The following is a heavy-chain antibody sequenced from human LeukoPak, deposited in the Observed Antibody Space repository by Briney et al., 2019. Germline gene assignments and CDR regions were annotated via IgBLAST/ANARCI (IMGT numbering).Heavy chain of an antibody. Sequence: SETLSLTCTVSGGSISSSSYYWGWIRQPPGKGLEWIGSIYYSGSTYYNPSLKSRVTISVDTSKNQFSLKLSSVTAADTAVYYCARVTEYCSSTSCLFDPWGQGTLVTVSS. V-gene: IGHV4-39*07. D-gene: IGHD2-2*01. CDR3: ARVTEYCSSTSCLFDP. CDR2: IYYSGST. CDR1: GGSISSSSYY. J-gene: IGHJ5*02.